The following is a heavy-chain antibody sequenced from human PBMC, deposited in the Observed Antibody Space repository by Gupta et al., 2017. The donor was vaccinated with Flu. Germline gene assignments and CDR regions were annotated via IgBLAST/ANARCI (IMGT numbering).Heavy chain of an antibody. CDR1: GFSISNYG. CDR2: IAHDDRHY. J-gene: IGHJ6*02. CDR3: AKDWKWDNNNYGMNV. Sequence: QERVVEAGGGVVQPGRSLRLSCAASGFSISNYGMHWVRQAPGKGLEWVAVIAHDDRHYHHRYYVMDSFSISTDNSKNTVYMKTSSVKTEDTAVYDGAKDWKWDNNNYGMNVWGQGSTGTVSS. D-gene: IGHD1-26*01. V-gene: IGHV3-30*18.